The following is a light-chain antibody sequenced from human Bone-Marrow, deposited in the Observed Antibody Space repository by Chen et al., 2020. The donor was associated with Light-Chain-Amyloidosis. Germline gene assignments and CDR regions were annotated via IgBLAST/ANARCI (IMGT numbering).Light chain of an antibody. CDR3: QQYNQWPPLT. J-gene: IGKJ4*01. CDR2: GAS. V-gene: IGKV3-15*01. Sequence: EIDLTQSPATLSVFPGEGATLSCRASQNVFINLAWYQQKPGQAPRLLIYGASMRAIGVPARFSGGGSGTEFTLTISSLQPEDSAVYYCQQYNQWPPLTFGGGTKVEI. CDR1: QNVFIN.